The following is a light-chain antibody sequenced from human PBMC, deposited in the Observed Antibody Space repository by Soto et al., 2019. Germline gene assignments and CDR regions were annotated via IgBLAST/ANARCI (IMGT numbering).Light chain of an antibody. V-gene: IGKV1-5*01. Sequence: DIQTTESPSSVDASVGGRVRHTCRASQNIERWHAWYQQKPGKAPKLLLYDVSTLERGVPSRFSGSGSATEFTLTISSLQPDDFATDYCQQYKSFWTFRQGTKVDIK. J-gene: IGKJ1*01. CDR3: QQYKSFWT. CDR2: DVS. CDR1: QNIERW.